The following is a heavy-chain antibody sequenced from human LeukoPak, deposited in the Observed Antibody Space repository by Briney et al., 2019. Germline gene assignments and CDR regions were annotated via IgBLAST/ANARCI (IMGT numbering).Heavy chain of an antibody. CDR1: GESISSSSYY. Sequence: SETLSLTCNVSGESISSSSYYWGWNRQPPGKGLEWIGYIYHSGSTDYNPSLRSRVTISVDKSRNQFSLKLTSATAADTAVYYCARTDVWFDPWGQGTLVTVSS. CDR2: IYHSGST. J-gene: IGHJ5*02. V-gene: IGHV4-61*05. CDR3: ARTDVWFDP.